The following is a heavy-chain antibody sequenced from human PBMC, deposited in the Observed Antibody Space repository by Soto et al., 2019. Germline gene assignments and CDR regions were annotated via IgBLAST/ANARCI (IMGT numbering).Heavy chain of an antibody. J-gene: IGHJ4*02. Sequence: QVQLQESGPGLVKPSQTLSLTCTVSGGSISSGDNYWSWYRQHPGKGLEWVGFIYNSGSTYSNPSLNSRVTISVDTSKNQFSLKLTAVTAADTAVYYCARDPSGSWEHEWGQGTLVTVSS. CDR2: IYNSGST. D-gene: IGHD1-26*01. V-gene: IGHV4-31*03. CDR1: GGSISSGDNY. CDR3: ARDPSGSWEHE.